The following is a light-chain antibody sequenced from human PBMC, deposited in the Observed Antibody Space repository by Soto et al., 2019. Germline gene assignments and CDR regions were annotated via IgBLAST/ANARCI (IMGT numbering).Light chain of an antibody. V-gene: IGLV2-14*01. CDR2: EVN. J-gene: IGLJ2*01. CDR1: NSDVGGYNY. Sequence: QAVLTQPASVSGSPGQSITISCTGTNSDVGGYNYISWYQQHPGKVPKLLIYEVNNRPSGVSDRFYGSKSGNTASLTISGLHAEDEADYYCSSFTTSSTRLFGGGTKLTVL. CDR3: SSFTTSSTRL.